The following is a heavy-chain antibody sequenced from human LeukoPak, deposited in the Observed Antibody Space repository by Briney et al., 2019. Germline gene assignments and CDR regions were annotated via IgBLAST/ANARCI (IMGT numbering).Heavy chain of an antibody. Sequence: GGSLRLSCAASGFTFSSYAMSWVRQAPGEGLEWVSAISGSGGSTYYADSVKGRFTISRDNSKNTLYLQMNSLRAEDTAVYYCAKTGYSSGWSLYYFDYWGQGTLVTVSS. D-gene: IGHD6-19*01. CDR2: ISGSGGST. CDR3: AKTGYSSGWSLYYFDY. V-gene: IGHV3-23*01. J-gene: IGHJ4*02. CDR1: GFTFSSYA.